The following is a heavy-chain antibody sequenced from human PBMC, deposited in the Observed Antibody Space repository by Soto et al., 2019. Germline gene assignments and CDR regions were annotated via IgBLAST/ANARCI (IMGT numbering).Heavy chain of an antibody. Sequence: GGSLRLSCAASGFTFSTYSMNWVRQSPGKGLEWVSYITTGSSNVYYADSVKGRFTISRDNAKNSLYLQMNSLRDEDTAVYYCATAYSSSWKFDYWGQGTLVTVSS. D-gene: IGHD6-13*01. CDR1: GFTFSTYS. J-gene: IGHJ4*02. CDR2: ITTGSSNV. CDR3: ATAYSSSWKFDY. V-gene: IGHV3-48*02.